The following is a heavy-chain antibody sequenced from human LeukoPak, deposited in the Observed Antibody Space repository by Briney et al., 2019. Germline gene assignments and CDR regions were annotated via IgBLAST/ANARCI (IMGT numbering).Heavy chain of an antibody. CDR1: GYTFTGYY. V-gene: IGHV1-2*06. J-gene: IGHJ4*02. Sequence: ASVKVSCKASGYTFTGYYMHWVRQAPGQGLEWMGRINPNSGGTNYAQKFQGRVTMTRDTSISTAYMELSRLRSDDTAVYYCARGEGYCSGGSCYIFDYWGQGTLATVSS. CDR2: INPNSGGT. CDR3: ARGEGYCSGGSCYIFDY. D-gene: IGHD2-15*01.